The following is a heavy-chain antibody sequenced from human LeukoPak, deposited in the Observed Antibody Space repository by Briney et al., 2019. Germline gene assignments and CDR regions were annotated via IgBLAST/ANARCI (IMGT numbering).Heavy chain of an antibody. V-gene: IGHV3-30-3*01. Sequence: VGSLRLSCAASGFTFSSYLMHWVRQAPGKGLEWVAVISYDGSNKYYADSVKGRFTISRDNSKNTLYLQMNSLRAEDTAVYYCARGDDTSGYFNCYFDYWGQGTPVNVSS. CDR1: GFTFSSYL. CDR3: ARGDDTSGYFNCYFDY. D-gene: IGHD3-22*01. CDR2: ISYDGSNK. J-gene: IGHJ4*02.